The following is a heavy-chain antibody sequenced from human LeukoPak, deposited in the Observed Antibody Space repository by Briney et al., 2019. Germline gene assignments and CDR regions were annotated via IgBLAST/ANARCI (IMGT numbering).Heavy chain of an antibody. CDR1: GFTFTSYA. Sequence: GGSLRLSCAASGFTFTSYAMSWVRQAPGKGLEWVSSISGSGGSTYYADSVKGRFTISRDNSKKTLYLQMNSLRVEDTAVYYCAKGNRYCSGTSCYTTYFDSWGQGTLVTVSS. J-gene: IGHJ4*02. V-gene: IGHV3-23*01. CDR2: ISGSGGST. CDR3: AKGNRYCSGTSCYTTYFDS. D-gene: IGHD2-2*02.